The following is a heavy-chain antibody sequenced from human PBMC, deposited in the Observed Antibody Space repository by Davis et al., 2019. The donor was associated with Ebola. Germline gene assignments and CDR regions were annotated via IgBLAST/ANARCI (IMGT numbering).Heavy chain of an antibody. CDR2: IYPGDSDT. CDR3: ARMGLNWNDDF. Sequence: GESLKISCKGSGYNFANSWIAWVRQMPGKGLDWMGIIYPGDSDTRYSPAFQGQVTISADKFNNTAYLQWSSLKASDSGMYYCARMGLNWNDDFWGQGTLVTVSS. J-gene: IGHJ4*02. D-gene: IGHD1-1*01. CDR1: GYNFANSW. V-gene: IGHV5-51*01.